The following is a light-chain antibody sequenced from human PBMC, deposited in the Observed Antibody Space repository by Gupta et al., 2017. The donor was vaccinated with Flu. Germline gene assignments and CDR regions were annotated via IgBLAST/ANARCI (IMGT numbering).Light chain of an antibody. CDR3: QSYDTSLSGWV. Sequence: VTISCTGSSSNIGAGYDVHWYRQLPGRAPKVLIYGSSNRPSGVPGRFFGSKSGNSASLAITGLQAEDEADYYFQSYDTSLSGWVFGGGTKVTAL. J-gene: IGLJ3*02. V-gene: IGLV1-40*01. CDR1: SSNIGAGYD. CDR2: GSS.